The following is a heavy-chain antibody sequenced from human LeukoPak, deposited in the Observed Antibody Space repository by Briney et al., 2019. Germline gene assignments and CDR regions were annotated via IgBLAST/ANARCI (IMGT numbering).Heavy chain of an antibody. J-gene: IGHJ3*02. CDR1: GGSISSYY. CDR3: ARRYGLRDAFDI. D-gene: IGHD4-17*01. V-gene: IGHV4-59*08. Sequence: SETLSLTRTVSGGSISSYYWSWIRQPPGKGLEWIGYIYYSGSTNYNPSLKSRVTISVDTSKNQFSLKLSSVTAADTAVYYCARRYGLRDAFDIWGQGTMVTVSS. CDR2: IYYSGST.